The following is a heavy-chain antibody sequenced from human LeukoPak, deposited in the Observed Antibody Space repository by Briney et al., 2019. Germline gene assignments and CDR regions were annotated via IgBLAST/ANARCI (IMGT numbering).Heavy chain of an antibody. CDR3: ARASTYYYYGMDV. Sequence: GRSLRLSCAASGFTFSSYGMHWVRQAPGKGLEGVAVIWYDGSNKYYADSVKGRFSISRDNSKNTLYLQMNSLRAEDTAVYYCARASTYYYYGMDVWGQGTTVTVSS. J-gene: IGHJ6*02. CDR2: IWYDGSNK. D-gene: IGHD2/OR15-2a*01. CDR1: GFTFSSYG. V-gene: IGHV3-33*01.